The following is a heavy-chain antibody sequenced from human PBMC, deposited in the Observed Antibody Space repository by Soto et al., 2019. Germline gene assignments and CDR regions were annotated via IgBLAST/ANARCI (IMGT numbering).Heavy chain of an antibody. V-gene: IGHV3-30*18. CDR2: ISYDGSNK. CDR3: AKDQGLHNYYYYYGMDV. Sequence: GGSLRLSCAASGFTFSSYGMHWVRQAPGKGLEWVAVISYDGSNKYYADSVKGRFTISRDNSKNTLYLQMNSLRAEDTAVYYCAKDQGLHNYYYYYGMDVWGQGTTVTVSS. CDR1: GFTFSSYG. J-gene: IGHJ6*02. D-gene: IGHD4-4*01.